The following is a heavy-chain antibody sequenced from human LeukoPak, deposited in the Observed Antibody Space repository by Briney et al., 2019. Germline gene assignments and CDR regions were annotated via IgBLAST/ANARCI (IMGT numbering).Heavy chain of an antibody. CDR3: ARDPYGSGNNWFDP. V-gene: IGHV1-69*06. Sequence: SVKVSGKASGGTFSSYAISWVRQAPGQGLGWMGGIIPIFGTANYAQKFQGRVTITADKSTSTAYMELSSLRSEDTAVYYCARDPYGSGNNWFDPWGQGTLVTVSS. CDR2: IIPIFGTA. CDR1: GGTFSSYA. J-gene: IGHJ5*02. D-gene: IGHD3-10*01.